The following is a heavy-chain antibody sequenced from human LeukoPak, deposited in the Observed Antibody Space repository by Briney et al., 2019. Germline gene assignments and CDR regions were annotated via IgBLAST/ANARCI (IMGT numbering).Heavy chain of an antibody. J-gene: IGHJ4*02. D-gene: IGHD3-22*01. CDR2: ISGSGGST. Sequence: GGSLRLSCVSSGFSFSNYAMSWVRQAPGKGLEWVSSISGSGGSTHYADSVKGRFTISRDNAKNSLYLQMNSLRAEDTAVYYCARGSTYYDSSGQVPFDYWGQGTLVTVSS. CDR3: ARGSTYYDSSGQVPFDY. CDR1: GFSFSNYA. V-gene: IGHV3-23*01.